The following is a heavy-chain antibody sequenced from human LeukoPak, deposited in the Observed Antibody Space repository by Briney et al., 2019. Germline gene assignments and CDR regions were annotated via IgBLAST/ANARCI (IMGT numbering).Heavy chain of an antibody. D-gene: IGHD3-10*01. J-gene: IGHJ6*03. CDR3: ARVYGSGSYYNGYYYYYMDV. CDR2: IYYSGST. V-gene: IGHV4-59*08. Sequence: KTSETLSLTCTVSGGSISSYYWSWIRQPPGKGLEWIGYIYYSGSTYYNPSLKSRVTISVDTSKNQFSLKLSSVTAADTAVYYCARVYGSGSYYNGYYYYYMDVWGKGTTVTISS. CDR1: GGSISSYY.